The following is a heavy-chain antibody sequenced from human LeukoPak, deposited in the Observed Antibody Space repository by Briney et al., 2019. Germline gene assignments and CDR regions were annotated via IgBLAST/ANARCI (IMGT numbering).Heavy chain of an antibody. CDR1: GGSINSYY. V-gene: IGHV4-4*07. Sequence: SETLSLTCTVSGGSINSYYWSWVRQPAGKGLEWVGRISTTGSTNYNPSLKSRVTMSVDTSKNQFSLKLSSVTAADTAVYYCARESSGATAVWGRDFDYWGQGTLVTVSS. J-gene: IGHJ4*02. CDR2: ISTTGST. CDR3: ARESSGATAVWGRDFDY. D-gene: IGHD3-16*01.